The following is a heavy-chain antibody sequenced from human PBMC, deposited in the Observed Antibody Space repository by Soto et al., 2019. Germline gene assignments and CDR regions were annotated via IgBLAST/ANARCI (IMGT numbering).Heavy chain of an antibody. V-gene: IGHV6-1*01. J-gene: IGHJ6*02. CDR2: TYYRSKWYN. CDR1: GDSVSSNSAA. D-gene: IGHD6-6*01. CDR3: ARDGVAARSHYYYYGMDV. Sequence: KQSQTLSLTCAISGDSVSSNSAAWNWIRQSPSRGLEWLGRTYYRSKWYNDYAVSVKSRITINPDTSKNQFSLQLNSVTPEDTAVYYCARDGVAARSHYYYYGMDVWGQGTTVTVSS.